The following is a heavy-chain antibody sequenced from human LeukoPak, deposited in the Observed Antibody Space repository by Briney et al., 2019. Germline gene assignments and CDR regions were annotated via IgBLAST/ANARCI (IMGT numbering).Heavy chain of an antibody. D-gene: IGHD5-18*01. Sequence: ASVKVSCKTSGYTFTDFYFYWLRQAPGQGLEWVGWIFPHNDDTNYAQKFQDRVTLTSDTSISTAYMDLSRLTSDDTAIYYCARDGDSPMVVFDYWGQGTLVTVSS. J-gene: IGHJ4*02. V-gene: IGHV1-2*02. CDR2: IFPHNDDT. CDR1: GYTFTDFY. CDR3: ARDGDSPMVVFDY.